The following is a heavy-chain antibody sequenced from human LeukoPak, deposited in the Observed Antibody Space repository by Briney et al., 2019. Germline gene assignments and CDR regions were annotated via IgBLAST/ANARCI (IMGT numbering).Heavy chain of an antibody. Sequence: PSETLSLTCTVSGGSISSYYWSWIRQPAGKGPEWIGRIYTSGSTNYNPSLKSRVTMSVDTSKNQFSLKLSSVTAADTAVYYCARDPALGYCSGGSCYSYWGQGTLVTVSS. CDR3: ARDPALGYCSGGSCYSY. J-gene: IGHJ4*02. D-gene: IGHD2-15*01. CDR1: GGSISSYY. CDR2: IYTSGST. V-gene: IGHV4-4*07.